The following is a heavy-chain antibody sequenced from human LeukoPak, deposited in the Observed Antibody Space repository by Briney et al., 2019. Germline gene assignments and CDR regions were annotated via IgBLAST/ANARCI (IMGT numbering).Heavy chain of an antibody. D-gene: IGHD2-15*01. Sequence: ASVKVSCKASGYTFTSYDINWVRQATGQGLEWMGWMNPNSGNTGYAQKFQGRVTMTRNTSISTAYMELSSLRSEDTAVYYCARGFPWSGGSCYKGVSVQHWGQGTLVTVSS. CDR3: ARGFPWSGGSCYKGVSVQH. J-gene: IGHJ1*01. CDR1: GYTFTSYD. V-gene: IGHV1-8*01. CDR2: MNPNSGNT.